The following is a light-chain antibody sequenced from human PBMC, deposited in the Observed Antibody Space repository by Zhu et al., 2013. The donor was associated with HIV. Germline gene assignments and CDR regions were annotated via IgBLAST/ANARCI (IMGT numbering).Light chain of an antibody. CDR3: QSYDSSLSVSDYV. J-gene: IGLJ1*01. Sequence: QSALTQPASVSGSPGQSITVSCTGTSSDIGGYNYVSWYQQYPGKAPRLMIYEVSNRPSGVSHRFSGSKSGNTASLTISGLQAEDEADYYCQSYDSSLSVSDYVFGTGTKVTVL. V-gene: IGLV2-14*01. CDR2: EVS. CDR1: SSDIGGYNY.